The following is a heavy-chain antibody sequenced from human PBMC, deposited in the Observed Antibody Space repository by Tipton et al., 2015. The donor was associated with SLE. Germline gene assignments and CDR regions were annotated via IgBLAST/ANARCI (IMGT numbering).Heavy chain of an antibody. J-gene: IGHJ4*02. CDR2: FYSGGST. CDR3: ARVNLGYVNS. D-gene: IGHD5-12*01. Sequence: LRLSCAASGFTVSSNYMSWVRQAPGKGLEWVSVFYSGGSTFYADSVKGRFTISRDNSKNTLYLQMNSLRAEDTAVYYCARVNLGYVNSWGQGTLVTVSS. V-gene: IGHV3-53*05. CDR1: GFTVSSNY.